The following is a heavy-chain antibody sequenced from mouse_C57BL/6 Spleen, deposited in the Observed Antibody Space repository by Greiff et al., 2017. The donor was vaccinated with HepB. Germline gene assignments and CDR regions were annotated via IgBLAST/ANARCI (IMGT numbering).Heavy chain of an antibody. D-gene: IGHD1-1*01. CDR1: GYTFTSYW. V-gene: IGHV1-61*01. CDR3: AVTYYGSSYDY. CDR2: IYPSDSET. J-gene: IGHJ2*01. Sequence: QVQLQQPGAELVRPGSSVKLSCKASGYTFTSYWMDWVKQRPGQGLEWIGNIYPSDSETHYNQKFKDKATLTVDKSSSTAYMQLSSLTSEDSAVYCCAVTYYGSSYDYWGQGTTLTVSS.